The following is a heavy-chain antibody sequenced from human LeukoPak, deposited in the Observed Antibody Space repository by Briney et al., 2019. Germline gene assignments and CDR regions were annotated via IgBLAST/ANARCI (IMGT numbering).Heavy chain of an antibody. J-gene: IGHJ4*02. CDR2: IKHSGST. CDR1: GGSFSGYY. D-gene: IGHD2-2*02. Sequence: SETLSLTCAVYGGSFSGYYWSWIRQPPGKWRELIGEIKHSGSTNYNPSLKIRVTISVDTSKHQYSLRLSSVPAEDTAVYYCARGIVLVSAAIPLSRPGARFDYWGQGTLVTVSS. CDR3: ARGIVLVSAAIPLSRPGARFDY. V-gene: IGHV4-34*01.